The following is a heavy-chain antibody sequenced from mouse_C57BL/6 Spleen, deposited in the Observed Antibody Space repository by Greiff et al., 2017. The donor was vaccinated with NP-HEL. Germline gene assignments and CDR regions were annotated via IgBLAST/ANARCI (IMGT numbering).Heavy chain of an antibody. J-gene: IGHJ2*01. CDR2: IYPGSGST. D-gene: IGHD1-1*01. Sequence: QVHVKQSGAELVKPGASVKMSCKASGYTFTSYWITWVKQRPGQGLEWIGDIYPGSGSTNYNEKFKSKATLTVDTSSSTAYMQLSSLTSEDSAVYYCARYLLLRAFDYWGRGTTLTVSS. CDR3: ARYLLLRAFDY. CDR1: GYTFTSYW. V-gene: IGHV1-55*01.